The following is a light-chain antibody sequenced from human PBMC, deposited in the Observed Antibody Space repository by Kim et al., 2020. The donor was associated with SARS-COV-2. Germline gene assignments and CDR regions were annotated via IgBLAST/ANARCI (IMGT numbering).Light chain of an antibody. Sequence: YALSSGYSKYRVDWYQHRPGKGPRFVMRVGTGGIVGSKGDGIPDRFSGWGSGLNRYLTIQNIQEEDESDYHCGADHGTGSNFVWVFGGGTQLTVL. CDR3: GADHGTGSNFVWV. CDR1: SGYSKYR. V-gene: IGLV9-49*01. J-gene: IGLJ3*02. CDR2: VGTGGIVG.